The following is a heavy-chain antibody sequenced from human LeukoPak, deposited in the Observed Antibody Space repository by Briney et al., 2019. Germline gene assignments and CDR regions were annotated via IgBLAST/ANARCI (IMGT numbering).Heavy chain of an antibody. CDR1: GYSISSGYY. CDR3: ARGPDYSDYYYSYYMDV. V-gene: IGHV4-38-2*02. CDR2: IYHSGST. Sequence: SETLPLTCTVSGYSISSGYYWGWIRQPPGKGLEWIGSIYHSGSTYYNPSLKSRVTISVDTSKNQFSLKLSSVTAADTAVYFCARGPDYSDYYYSYYMDVWGKGTTVTVSS. D-gene: IGHD4-11*01. J-gene: IGHJ6*03.